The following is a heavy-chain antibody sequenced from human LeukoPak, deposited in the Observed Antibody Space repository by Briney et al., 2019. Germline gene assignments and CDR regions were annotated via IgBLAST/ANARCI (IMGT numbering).Heavy chain of an antibody. CDR1: GYTFTGYY. D-gene: IGHD3-22*01. J-gene: IGHJ4*02. CDR3: AREDSRGFDY. Sequence: ASVKVSCKTSGYTFTGYYIHWVRQAPGQGLEWMACINPNSGGSTYAEKFQGRVTMTTDTSVTTAYMELNRLTSDDTAVYFCAREDSRGFDYWGQGALVTVPS. CDR2: INPNSGGS. V-gene: IGHV1-2*02.